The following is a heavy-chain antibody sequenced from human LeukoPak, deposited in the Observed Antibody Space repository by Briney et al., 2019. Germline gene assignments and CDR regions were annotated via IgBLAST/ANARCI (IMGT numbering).Heavy chain of an antibody. D-gene: IGHD1-26*01. CDR1: GGSISSYY. V-gene: IGHV4-59*08. CDR2: IYYSGST. CDR3: ARREVGAYEVDY. J-gene: IGHJ4*02. Sequence: PSETLSLTCTVSGGSISSYYWSWIRQPPGKGLEWIGYIYYSGSTNYNPSLKSRVTISVDTSKNQFSLKLSSVTAADTAVYYCARREVGAYEVDYWGQGTLVTVSS.